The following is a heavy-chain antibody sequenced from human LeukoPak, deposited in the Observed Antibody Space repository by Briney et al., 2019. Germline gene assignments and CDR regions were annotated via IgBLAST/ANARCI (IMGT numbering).Heavy chain of an antibody. D-gene: IGHD3-10*01. CDR1: GYTFTSYG. CDR2: ISGYNGNT. J-gene: IGHJ4*02. CDR3: ARWAGGGYFDY. Sequence: GASVKVSCKTSGYTFTSYGVTWVRQAPGQGLEWMGWISGYNGNTNYAQRLQGRVTMTTDTSTSTAYMELRSLRSDDTAVYYCARWAGGGYFDYWGQGTLVTVSS. V-gene: IGHV1-18*01.